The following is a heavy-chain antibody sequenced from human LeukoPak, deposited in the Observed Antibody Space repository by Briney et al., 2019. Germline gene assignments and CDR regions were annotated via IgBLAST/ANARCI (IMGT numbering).Heavy chain of an antibody. CDR3: AKGSMGRGPDY. J-gene: IGHJ4*02. CDR2: ISSQSTYI. Sequence: GGSLRLSCGTSGFTFSSYSMNWVRQAPGKGLEWVSSISSQSTYIYYADSGKGRFTIFRDNSKNTMYLQMNSLRAEDTAVYYCAKGSMGRGPDYWGQGTLVTVSS. D-gene: IGHD3-10*01. V-gene: IGHV3-21*04. CDR1: GFTFSSYS.